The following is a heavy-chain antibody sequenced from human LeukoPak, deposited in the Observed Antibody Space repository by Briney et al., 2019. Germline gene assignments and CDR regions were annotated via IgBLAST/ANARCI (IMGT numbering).Heavy chain of an antibody. V-gene: IGHV1-69*13. CDR1: GGTFSSYA. Sequence: GASVTVSCKASGGTFSSYAISWVRQAPGQGLEWMGGIIPIFGTANYAQKFQGRVTITADESTSTAYMELSSLRSEDTAVYYCARSGHDYYDSSGYYPYYYYGMDVWGQGTTVTVSS. CDR3: ARSGHDYYDSSGYYPYYYYGMDV. D-gene: IGHD3-22*01. J-gene: IGHJ6*02. CDR2: IIPIFGTA.